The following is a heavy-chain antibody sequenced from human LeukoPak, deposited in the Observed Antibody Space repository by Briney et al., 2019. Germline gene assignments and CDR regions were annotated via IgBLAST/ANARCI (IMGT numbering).Heavy chain of an antibody. V-gene: IGHV1-46*01. CDR3: ARDFCSGGSCYIEFDY. D-gene: IGHD2-15*01. J-gene: IGHJ4*02. CDR1: GYTFTSYY. Sequence: GASVKVSCTASGYTFTSYYMHWVRQAPGQGLEWMGIINPSGGSTSYAQKFQGRVTMTRDTSTSTVYMELSSLRSEDTAVYYCARDFCSGGSCYIEFDYWGQGTLVTVSS. CDR2: INPSGGST.